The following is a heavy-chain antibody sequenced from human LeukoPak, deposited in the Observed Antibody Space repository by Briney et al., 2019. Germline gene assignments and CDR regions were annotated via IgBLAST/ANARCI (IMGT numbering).Heavy chain of an antibody. Sequence: GASEKVSCKASGYTFTSYGISWVRQAPGQGLEWMGWISAYNGNTNYAQKLQGRVTMTTDTSTSTAYMELRSLRSDDTAVYYCATHAYVWGALFHYWDQGTLVTVSS. J-gene: IGHJ4*02. CDR3: ATHAYVWGALFHY. CDR1: GYTFTSYG. V-gene: IGHV1-18*01. D-gene: IGHD3-16*01. CDR2: ISAYNGNT.